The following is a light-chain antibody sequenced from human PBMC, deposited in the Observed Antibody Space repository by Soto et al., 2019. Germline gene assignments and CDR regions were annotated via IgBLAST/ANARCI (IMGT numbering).Light chain of an antibody. V-gene: IGKV1-5*03. Sequence: DIQMTQSPSSLSASVGDRVTISCRASQKIVFWLAWYQQKPGQVPNLLVYRASRLNDGVPSRFNASGSGTDFTLTIDNLQPDDSAIYYCQQYNIYRTFGQGTKVEVK. CDR3: QQYNIYRT. CDR2: RAS. J-gene: IGKJ1*01. CDR1: QKIVFW.